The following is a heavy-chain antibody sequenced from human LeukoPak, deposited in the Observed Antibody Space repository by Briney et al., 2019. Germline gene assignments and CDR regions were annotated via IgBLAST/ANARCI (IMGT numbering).Heavy chain of an antibody. CDR2: IIPIFGTA. D-gene: IGHD6-13*01. J-gene: IGHJ6*03. CDR1: GGTFSSYA. CDR3: ARAGAAGTYYYMDV. V-gene: IGHV1-69*05. Sequence: SVTVSCRASGGTFSSYAISWVRQAPGQGLEWMGWIIPIFGTANYAQKFQGRVTINTDESTSTAYMELSSLRSEDTAVYYCARAGAAGTYYYMDVWGKGTTVTVS.